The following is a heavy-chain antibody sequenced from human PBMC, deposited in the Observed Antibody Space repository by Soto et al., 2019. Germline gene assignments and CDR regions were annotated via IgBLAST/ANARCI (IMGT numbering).Heavy chain of an antibody. CDR3: ARDWGPTRGELPYSAS. J-gene: IGHJ5*01. CDR1: GERFKSKT. Sequence: VNASCEESGERFKSKTSQWVRRANGKGFEWMGMFNPSGGSPDYAQKFQGRFTMARDLSTDVFYMILGDLTSEDTAVYYCARDWGPTRGELPYSASWGHGTPVPVSS. V-gene: IGHV1-46*02. CDR2: FNPSGGSP. D-gene: IGHD1-7*01.